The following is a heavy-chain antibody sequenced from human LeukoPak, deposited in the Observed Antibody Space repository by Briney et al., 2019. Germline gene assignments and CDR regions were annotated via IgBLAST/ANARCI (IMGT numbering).Heavy chain of an antibody. CDR3: ARGRGYSGYVDY. CDR2: IGTTGDT. D-gene: IGHD5-12*01. V-gene: IGHV3-13*01. J-gene: IGHJ4*02. CDR1: GFTFSRSW. Sequence: GGSLRLSCAASGFTFSRSWMCWVRQATGKGLEWVSAIGTTGDTYYPGSVKGRFTISRENAKNSLYLQVNSLRAGDTAVYYCARGRGYSGYVDYWGQGTLVTVSS.